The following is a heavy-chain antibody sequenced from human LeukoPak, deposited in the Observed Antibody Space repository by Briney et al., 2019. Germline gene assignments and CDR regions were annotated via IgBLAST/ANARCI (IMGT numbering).Heavy chain of an antibody. V-gene: IGHV1-69*05. CDR1: GGTFSSYA. Sequence: GASVKVSCKASGGTFSSYAISWVRQAPGQGLEGMGGIIPIFGTANYAQKFQGRVTITTDKSTSTAYMELSSLRSEDTAVYYCARGGRNGYHFAFDICGEGGIVTGSP. CDR2: IIPIFGTA. J-gene: IGHJ3*02. D-gene: IGHD2-2*01. CDR3: ARGGRNGYHFAFDI.